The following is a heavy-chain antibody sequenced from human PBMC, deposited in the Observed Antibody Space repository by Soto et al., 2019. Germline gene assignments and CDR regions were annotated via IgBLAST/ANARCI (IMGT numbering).Heavy chain of an antibody. V-gene: IGHV1-69*12. CDR3: AKGAVAGTPTSYYYYGMDG. CDR2: IIPIFGTV. J-gene: IGHJ6*02. Sequence: QVQLLQSGAEVKKPGSSVRVSCEASGGTFRTYAISWVRQAPGQGLEWMGEIIPIFGTVNYAQKFQGRVTITADESTTTVYMDLRGLRSEDTAVYYCAKGAVAGTPTSYYYYGMDGWGQGTTVTVSS. CDR1: GGTFRTYA. D-gene: IGHD6-19*01.